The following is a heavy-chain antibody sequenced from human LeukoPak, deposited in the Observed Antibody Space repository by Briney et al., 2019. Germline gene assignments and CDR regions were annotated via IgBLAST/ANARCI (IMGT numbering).Heavy chain of an antibody. V-gene: IGHV3-30*18. D-gene: IGHD3-16*01. CDR2: ISYDRSNK. CDR1: GFTFSNYG. CDR3: AESRSRNRITFGGVENWFDP. Sequence: GGSLRLSCAASGFTFSNYGMHWVRQAPGKGLEWVAVISYDRSNKYYSDSVKGRFTISRDNSKYTLYLQMNSLRAEDTAVYYCAESRSRNRITFGGVENWFDPWGQGTLVTVSS. J-gene: IGHJ5*02.